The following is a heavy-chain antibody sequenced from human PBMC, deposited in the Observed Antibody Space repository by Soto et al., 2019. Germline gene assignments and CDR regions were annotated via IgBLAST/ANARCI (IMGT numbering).Heavy chain of an antibody. V-gene: IGHV4-4*07. J-gene: IGHJ5*02. CDR3: VRDGTKTLRAWFDP. Sequence: PSETLSLTCTVSGASISGFYWSWIRKSAGKGLEWIGRIYATGTTDYNPSLKSRDMMSVDTSKKQFSLKLRSVTAADTAVYYCVRDGTKTLRAWFDPWGQGISVTVSS. CDR2: IYATGTT. D-gene: IGHD1-1*01. CDR1: GASISGFY.